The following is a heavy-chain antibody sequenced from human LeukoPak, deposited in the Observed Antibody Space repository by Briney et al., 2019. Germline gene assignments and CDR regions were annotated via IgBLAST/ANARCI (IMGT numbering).Heavy chain of an antibody. CDR2: ISSSSSYI. Sequence: PGGSLRLSCAASGFTFRSYSMNWVRQAPGKGLEWVSSISSSSSYIYYADSAKGRFTISRDNAKNSLYLQMNSLRAEVTAVYYCARDGDIVVVVAAFGMDVWGQGTTVTVSS. V-gene: IGHV3-21*01. D-gene: IGHD2-15*01. J-gene: IGHJ6*02. CDR3: ARDGDIVVVVAAFGMDV. CDR1: GFTFRSYS.